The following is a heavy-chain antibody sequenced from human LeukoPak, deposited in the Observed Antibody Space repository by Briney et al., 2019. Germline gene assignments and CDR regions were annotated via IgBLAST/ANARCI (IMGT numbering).Heavy chain of an antibody. CDR2: IYYSGST. D-gene: IGHD3-22*01. J-gene: IGHJ4*02. Sequence: TSETLSLTCTVSGGSISSYYWSWIRQPPGKGLEWIGYIYYSGSTNYNPSLKSRVTISVDTSKNQFSLKLSSVTAADTAVYYCASEVLGYYDSSGYFDYWGQGTLVTVSS. V-gene: IGHV4-59*01. CDR1: GGSISSYY. CDR3: ASEVLGYYDSSGYFDY.